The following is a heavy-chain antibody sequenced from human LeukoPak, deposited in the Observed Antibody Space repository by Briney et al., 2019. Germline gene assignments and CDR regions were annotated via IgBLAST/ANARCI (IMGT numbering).Heavy chain of an antibody. CDR3: GRVSGDYYHTVDY. D-gene: IGHD4-17*01. V-gene: IGHV3-21*01. Sequence: GGSLRLSCAASGFTFSSYCMHWVRQAPGKGLEWVSSITSSSSYTYYADSVKGRFTISRDNAKNSLYLQMNSLRAEDTALYYCGRVSGDYYHTVDYWGQGTLVTVSS. J-gene: IGHJ4*02. CDR1: GFTFSSYC. CDR2: ITSSSSYT.